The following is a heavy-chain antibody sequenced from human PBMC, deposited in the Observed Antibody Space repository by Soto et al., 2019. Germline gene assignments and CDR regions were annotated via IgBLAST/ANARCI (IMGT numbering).Heavy chain of an antibody. J-gene: IGHJ5*02. CDR2: INPNSGGT. D-gene: IGHD6-13*01. Sequence: QVQLVQSGAEVKKPGASVKVSCKASGYTFTGYYMHWVRQAPGQGLEWMGWINPNSGGTNYAQKFQGWVTMTRDTSISTAYMELSRLRSDDTAVYYCASSPPGYSSSWAFDPWGQGTLVTVSS. CDR3: ASSPPGYSSSWAFDP. V-gene: IGHV1-2*04. CDR1: GYTFTGYY.